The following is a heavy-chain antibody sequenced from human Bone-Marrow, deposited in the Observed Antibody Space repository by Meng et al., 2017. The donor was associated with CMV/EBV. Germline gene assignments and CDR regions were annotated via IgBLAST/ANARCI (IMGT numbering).Heavy chain of an antibody. Sequence: GESLKISCADSGFTVSSNYMSWVRQAPGKGLEWVAFIWYDGSNKYYADSVKGRFTISRDNSKNTVYLQMYSLRDEDTAVYYCAKDPMIYDGCAYSFAYWGPGTRVTFSS. CDR1: GFTVSSNY. J-gene: IGHJ4*02. V-gene: IGHV3-30*02. CDR2: IWYDGSNK. CDR3: AKDPMIYDGCAYSFAY. D-gene: IGHD3-22*01.